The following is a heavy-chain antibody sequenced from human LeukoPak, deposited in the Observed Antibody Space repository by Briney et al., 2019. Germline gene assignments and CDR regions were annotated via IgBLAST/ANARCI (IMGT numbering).Heavy chain of an antibody. CDR1: GGSISSYY. D-gene: IGHD3-22*01. Sequence: SETLSLTCTVSGGSISSYYWSWIRQPPGKGLEWIGYIYYSGSTNYSPSLKSRVTISVDTSKNQFSLKLSSVTAADTAVYYCARPSNDRGAFDIWGQGTMVTVSS. J-gene: IGHJ3*02. CDR2: IYYSGST. V-gene: IGHV4-59*08. CDR3: ARPSNDRGAFDI.